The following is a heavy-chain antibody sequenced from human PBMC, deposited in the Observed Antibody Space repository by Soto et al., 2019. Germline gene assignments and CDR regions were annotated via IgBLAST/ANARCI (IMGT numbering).Heavy chain of an antibody. J-gene: IGHJ5*02. CDR2: INPNSGGT. CDR3: AGWEGMTTVTTSWFDP. V-gene: IGHV1-2*02. Sequence: QVQLVQSGAEVKKPGASVKVSCKASGYTFTGYYMHWVRQAPGQGLEWMGWINPNSGGTNYAQKFQGRVTMTRDTSISTAYMELSRLRSDDTAVYYCAGWEGMTTVTTSWFDPWGQGTLVTVSS. CDR1: GYTFTGYY. D-gene: IGHD4-17*01.